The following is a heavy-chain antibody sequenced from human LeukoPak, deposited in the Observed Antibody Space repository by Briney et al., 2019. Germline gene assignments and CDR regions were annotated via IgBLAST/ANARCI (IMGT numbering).Heavy chain of an antibody. D-gene: IGHD1-26*01. Sequence: SETLSLTCAVYGESFSGYFWSWIRQPPGKGLEWIGEINHSGSTNYNPSLKSRVTILVDTSKNQFSLKLSSVTAADTAMYFCAREEMPGKFDYWGQGTLVTVSS. CDR2: INHSGST. CDR3: AREEMPGKFDY. V-gene: IGHV4-34*01. J-gene: IGHJ4*02. CDR1: GESFSGYF.